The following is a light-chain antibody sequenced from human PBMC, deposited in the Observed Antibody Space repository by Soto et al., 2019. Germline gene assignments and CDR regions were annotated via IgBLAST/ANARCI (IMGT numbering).Light chain of an antibody. Sequence: QSVLTQPPSVSGAPGQRVTISYTGSSSNIGAGYDVHWYQQLPGTAPKLLIYGNSNRPSGVPDRFSGSKSGTSASLAITGLQAEDEADYYCQSYDSSPLWVFGGGTKLTVL. CDR3: QSYDSSPLWV. CDR2: GNS. V-gene: IGLV1-40*01. J-gene: IGLJ3*02. CDR1: SSNIGAGYD.